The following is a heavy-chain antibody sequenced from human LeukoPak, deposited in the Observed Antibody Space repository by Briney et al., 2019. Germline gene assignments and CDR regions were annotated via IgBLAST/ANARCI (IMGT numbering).Heavy chain of an antibody. CDR1: GFTFSGSV. Sequence: GGSLRPSCAASGFTFSGSVMHWVRQAAGKGLEWVGRIRSKRSNYATAYAASVKGRFTISRDDSENTVYLHMDSLKTEDTALYYCSRLEDTSPIEVALDIWGQGTVVTVSS. CDR3: SRLEDTSPIEVALDI. D-gene: IGHD2-2*01. CDR2: IRSKRSNYAT. V-gene: IGHV3-73*01. J-gene: IGHJ3*02.